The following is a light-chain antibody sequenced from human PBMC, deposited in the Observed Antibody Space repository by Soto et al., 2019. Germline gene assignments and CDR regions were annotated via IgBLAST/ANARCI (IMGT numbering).Light chain of an antibody. Sequence: EIVLTQSPGTLSLSPGERATLSCRASQSVSSSYLAWYQQKPGQAPRLLIYGASSRATGIPDRFSGSVSGTGFTLTISRLEPEDFAVYYCQQRSNWPPITFGQGTRLENK. CDR3: QQRSNWPPIT. CDR1: QSVSSSY. J-gene: IGKJ5*01. CDR2: GAS. V-gene: IGKV3D-20*02.